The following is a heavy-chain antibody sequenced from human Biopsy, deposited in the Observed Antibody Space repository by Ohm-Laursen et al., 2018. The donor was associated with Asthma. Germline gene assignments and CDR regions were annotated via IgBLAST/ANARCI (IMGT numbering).Heavy chain of an antibody. CDR2: ISSTSTYI. D-gene: IGHD5-12*01. Sequence: SLRLSCSAFGFTFSTYSMNWVRQAPGKGLEWVSSISSTSTYIYYADSVKGRFTISRDNAKNPLYLQMNSLRAEDTAVYYCSRDRGESGYDFGRYDYWGQGTLVTVSS. J-gene: IGHJ4*02. CDR3: SRDRGESGYDFGRYDY. V-gene: IGHV3-21*01. CDR1: GFTFSTYS.